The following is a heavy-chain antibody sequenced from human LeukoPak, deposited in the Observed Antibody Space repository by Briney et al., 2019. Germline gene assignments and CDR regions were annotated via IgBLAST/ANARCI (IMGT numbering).Heavy chain of an antibody. V-gene: IGHV3-23*01. Sequence: GGSLRLSCAASGFTLSTYAMSWVRQAPGKGLEWVAATGSSDAGTYHADSVRGRFTISRDNSKNTLYLQMNSLRAEDAAVYFCAKAPVTSCRGAYCYPFDSWGQGTLVTVSS. CDR3: AKAPVTSCRGAYCYPFDS. D-gene: IGHD2-21*01. CDR2: TGSSDAGT. CDR1: GFTLSTYA. J-gene: IGHJ4*02.